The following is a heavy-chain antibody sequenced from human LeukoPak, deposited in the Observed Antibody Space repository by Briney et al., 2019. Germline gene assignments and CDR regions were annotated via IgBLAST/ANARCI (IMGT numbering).Heavy chain of an antibody. V-gene: IGHV4-59*08. D-gene: IGHD5-18*01. Sequence: PSETLSLTCTVSGGPISSYFWSWIRQPPGKGLEGIGYIFYSGSTNYNPSLKSRVTISVAMSKNQFSLKLRSVTAADTAVYYCARHAYSYTPWFAPWGQGTLVTVSS. CDR1: GGPISSYF. CDR3: ARHAYSYTPWFAP. CDR2: IFYSGST. J-gene: IGHJ5*02.